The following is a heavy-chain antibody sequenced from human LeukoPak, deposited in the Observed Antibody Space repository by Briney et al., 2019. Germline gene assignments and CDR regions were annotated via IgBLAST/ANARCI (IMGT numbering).Heavy chain of an antibody. D-gene: IGHD6-19*01. Sequence: SETLSLTCTVSGGSISEYYWTWIRQPPGKGLEWIGYVSYSGSTNYNPSLKSRVTISVDTSKNQFSLKLNSVTAADTAVYYCTRDSTGWCMASYSYHGMDVWGRGTTVTVSS. V-gene: IGHV4-59*12. CDR3: TRDSTGWCMASYSYHGMDV. CDR1: GGSISEYY. CDR2: VSYSGST. J-gene: IGHJ6*02.